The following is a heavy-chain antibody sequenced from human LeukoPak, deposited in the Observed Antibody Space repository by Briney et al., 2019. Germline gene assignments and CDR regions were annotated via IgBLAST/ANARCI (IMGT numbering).Heavy chain of an antibody. D-gene: IGHD2-21*01. J-gene: IGHJ4*02. CDR1: GFTFSSYS. CDR3: TTAAPTDNSRR. CDR2: IKSKTDGGTT. V-gene: IGHV3-15*01. Sequence: PGGSLRLSCATSGFTFSSYSMNSVRQAPGKGREWVGRIKSKTDGGTTDYAAPVKGRFTIARDDSKNTLYLQMNSLKTEDTAVYYCTTAAPTDNSRRWGQGTLVTVSS.